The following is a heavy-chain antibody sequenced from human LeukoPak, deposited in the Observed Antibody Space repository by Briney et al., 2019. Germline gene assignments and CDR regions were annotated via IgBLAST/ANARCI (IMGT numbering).Heavy chain of an antibody. J-gene: IGHJ4*02. V-gene: IGHV3-30*02. CDR3: AKFGGSGSGGLSHFDY. CDR1: GFTFSSYG. Sequence: GAPRLSCSASGFTFSSYGMPLVRQAPGKGLEWVAFIRYDGSNKYYADSVKGRFTISRDNSKNTLYLQMNSLRAEDTAVYYCAKFGGSGSGGLSHFDYWGQGTLVTVSS. D-gene: IGHD3-10*01. CDR2: IRYDGSNK.